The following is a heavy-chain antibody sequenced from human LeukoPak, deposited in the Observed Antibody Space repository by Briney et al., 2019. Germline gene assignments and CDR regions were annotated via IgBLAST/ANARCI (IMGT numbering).Heavy chain of an antibody. CDR3: AKVGSSWLHDY. V-gene: IGHV3-23*01. D-gene: IGHD6-13*01. J-gene: IGHJ4*02. Sequence: GGALRLSCAASGFTLCSYSMSWGRPAPGEGGGWVSAISGSGGSTYYADSVKGRFTISRDNSKNTLYLQMNSLRAEDTAVYYCAKVGSSWLHDYWGQGTLVTVSS. CDR2: ISGSGGST. CDR1: GFTLCSYS.